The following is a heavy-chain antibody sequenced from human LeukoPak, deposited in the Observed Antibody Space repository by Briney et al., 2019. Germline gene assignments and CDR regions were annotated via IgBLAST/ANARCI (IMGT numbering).Heavy chain of an antibody. J-gene: IGHJ6*03. CDR3: ARDEGQLLNYYYYYYMDV. Sequence: GASVKVSCKASGYTFTSYGISWVRQAPGQGLEWMGWISAYNGNTNYAQKLQGRVTMTTDTPTSTAYVELRSLRSDDTAVYYCARDEGQLLNYYYYYYMDVWGKGTTVTVSS. CDR2: ISAYNGNT. V-gene: IGHV1-18*01. CDR1: GYTFTSYG. D-gene: IGHD6-6*01.